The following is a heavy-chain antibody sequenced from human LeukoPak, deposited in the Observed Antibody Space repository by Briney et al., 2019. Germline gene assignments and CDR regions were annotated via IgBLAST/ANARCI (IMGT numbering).Heavy chain of an antibody. Sequence: PSQTLSLTCAVSGASISSHDYYWSWIRHHPGKGLEWVGYIHHNGLTYFNPSLQGRISLSMDTYNNQASLKLNSVTAADTAVYYCATKPDTLYYFDYWGRGTLVTVSS. V-gene: IGHV4-31*11. CDR3: ATKPDTLYYFDY. CDR1: GASISSHDYY. CDR2: IHHNGLT. J-gene: IGHJ4*02. D-gene: IGHD1-14*01.